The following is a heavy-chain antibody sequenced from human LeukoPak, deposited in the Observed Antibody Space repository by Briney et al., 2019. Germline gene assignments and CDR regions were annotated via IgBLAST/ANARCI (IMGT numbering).Heavy chain of an antibody. CDR2: ISSSGGST. Sequence: GGSLRLSCAASGFTFSSYAMHWVRQVPGKGLEYVSAISSSGGSTYYANSVKGRFTISRDNSKNTLYLQMSSLRAEDTAVYYCAKLTEVAPTRPQGFDLWGRGTLVTVSS. CDR1: GFTFSSYA. CDR3: AKLTEVAPTRPQGFDL. J-gene: IGHJ2*01. V-gene: IGHV3-64*01. D-gene: IGHD5-12*01.